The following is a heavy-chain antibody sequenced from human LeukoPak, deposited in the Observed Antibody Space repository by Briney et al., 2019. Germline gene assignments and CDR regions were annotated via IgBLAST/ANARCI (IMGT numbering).Heavy chain of an antibody. J-gene: IGHJ6*02. D-gene: IGHD4-23*01. V-gene: IGHV3-66*01. CDR3: ARDGGNNSWYGMDV. CDR1: GFTVSSNY. Sequence: QPGGSLRLSCAASGFTVSSNYMSWVRQAPGEGLEWGSIIYRVGSTFYADSVEGRFTISRDNSKNTLYLQINSLRVKDTAIYYCARDGGNNSWYGMDVWGQGTTVTVSS. CDR2: IYRVGST.